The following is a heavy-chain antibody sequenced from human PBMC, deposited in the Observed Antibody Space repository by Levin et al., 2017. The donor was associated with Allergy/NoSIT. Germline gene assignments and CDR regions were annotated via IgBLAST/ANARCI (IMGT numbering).Heavy chain of an antibody. J-gene: IGHJ5*02. V-gene: IGHV3-23*01. D-gene: IGHD5-12*01. CDR3: AKGWGYSPFDP. CDR1: GFTFSSYA. CDR2: ISGSGGST. Sequence: ESLKISCAASGFTFSSYAMSWVRQAPGKGLEWVSAISGSGGSTYYADSVKGRFTISRDNSKNTLYLQMNSLRAEDTAVYYCAKGWGYSPFDPWGQGTLVTVSS.